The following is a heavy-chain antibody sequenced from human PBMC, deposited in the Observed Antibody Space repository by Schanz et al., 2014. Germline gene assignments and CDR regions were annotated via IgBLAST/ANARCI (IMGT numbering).Heavy chain of an antibody. CDR2: ISGSGAST. J-gene: IGHJ4*02. Sequence: VQLVESGGGVVQPGRSRRLSCEASGVTFSSYAMSWVRQASGKGLEWVSAISGSGASTYYADSVKGRFTISRDNSKNTLYLQMNSLRAEDTAVYYCAKDQGSYGSGSYSYFDYWGQGTLATGSS. CDR3: AKDQGSYGSGSYSYFDY. V-gene: IGHV3-23*04. D-gene: IGHD3-10*01. CDR1: GVTFSSYA.